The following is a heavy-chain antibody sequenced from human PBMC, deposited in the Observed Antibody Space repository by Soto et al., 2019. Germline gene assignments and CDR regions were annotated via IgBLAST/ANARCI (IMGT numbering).Heavy chain of an antibody. V-gene: IGHV5-51*01. J-gene: IGHJ6*02. Sequence: GESLKISCKGSGYSFTRNWIGWVRQMSGKGLEWMGIIYLGDSDTRYSPSFQGQVTISADKSISTAYLQWSSLKASDTAMYYCAGGGVRGVITRTRDYYGMDVWGQGTTVTISS. D-gene: IGHD3-10*01. CDR3: AGGGVRGVITRTRDYYGMDV. CDR2: IYLGDSDT. CDR1: GYSFTRNW.